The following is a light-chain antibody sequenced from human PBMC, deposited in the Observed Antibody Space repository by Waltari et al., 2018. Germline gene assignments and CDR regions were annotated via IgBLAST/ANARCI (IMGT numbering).Light chain of an antibody. CDR2: KVN. CDR1: SSDVGFYDF. Sequence: QSALTQPASVSGSPGQSITISCTGTSSDVGFYDFVSGCHQHPGKAPKVRIYKVNNRPSGLSNRISGSKSANAASLTISGLQAEDEADYYCSSYTRRSYWVFGGGTQLTVL. CDR3: SSYTRRSYWV. J-gene: IGLJ3*02. V-gene: IGLV2-14*01.